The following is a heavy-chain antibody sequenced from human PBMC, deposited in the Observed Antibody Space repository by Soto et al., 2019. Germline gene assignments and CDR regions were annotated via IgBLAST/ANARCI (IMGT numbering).Heavy chain of an antibody. CDR1: GFTFSSYA. J-gene: IGHJ4*02. D-gene: IGHD1-1*01. Sequence: EVQLLESGGGLVQPGGSLRLSCAASGFTFSSYAMSWVRQAPGKGREWVSAISGSGGSTYYADSVKGRFTISRDNSKNTLYLQMNSLRAEDTAVYYSAKQVDGGTCFDYWGQGTLVTVSS. V-gene: IGHV3-23*01. CDR2: ISGSGGST. CDR3: AKQVDGGTCFDY.